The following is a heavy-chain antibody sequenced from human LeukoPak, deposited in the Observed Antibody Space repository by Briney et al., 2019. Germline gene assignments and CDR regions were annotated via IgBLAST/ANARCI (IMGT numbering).Heavy chain of an antibody. Sequence: SVKVSCKASGGTFSSYAISWVRQAPGQGLEWMGGIIPIFGTANYAQKFQGRVTITADKSTSTAYMELCSLRSEDTAVYYCARCSSYDILTGYPKPPFDYWGQGTLVTVSS. CDR2: IIPIFGTA. CDR3: ARCSSYDILTGYPKPPFDY. D-gene: IGHD3-9*01. J-gene: IGHJ4*02. V-gene: IGHV1-69*06. CDR1: GGTFSSYA.